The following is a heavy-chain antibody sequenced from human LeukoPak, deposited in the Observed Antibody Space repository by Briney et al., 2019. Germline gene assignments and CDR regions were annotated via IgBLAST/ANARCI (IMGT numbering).Heavy chain of an antibody. CDR2: IYYSGST. Sequence: SETLSLTCTVSGGSISSGDYYWSWIRQPPGKGLEWIGYIYYSGSTYYNPSLKSRVTISVDTSKNQFSLKLSSVTAADTAVYYCARGSWGDGHNLWSAFDIWGQGTMVTVSS. J-gene: IGHJ3*02. CDR1: GGSISSGDYY. D-gene: IGHD5-24*01. CDR3: ARGSWGDGHNLWSAFDI. V-gene: IGHV4-30-4*01.